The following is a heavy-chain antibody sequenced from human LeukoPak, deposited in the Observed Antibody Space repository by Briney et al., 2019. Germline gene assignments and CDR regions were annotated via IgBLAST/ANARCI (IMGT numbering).Heavy chain of an antibody. D-gene: IGHD6-19*01. CDR1: GYTFTSYH. Sequence: ASVKVSCKASGYTFTSYHVHWVRQAPGQGLEWMGIINPSNTNTYYAQKFQGRVTVTRDTSTSTVYTEMSSLRSEDTAVYYCARDGGWYGNSDYWGQGTLVTVSS. CDR2: INPSNTNT. J-gene: IGHJ4*02. V-gene: IGHV1-46*01. CDR3: ARDGGWYGNSDY.